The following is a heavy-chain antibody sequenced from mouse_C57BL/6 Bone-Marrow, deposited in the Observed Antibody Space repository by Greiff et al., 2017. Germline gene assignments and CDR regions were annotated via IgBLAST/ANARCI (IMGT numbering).Heavy chain of an antibody. CDR3: VRMRNYHGSLDY. J-gene: IGHJ2*01. Sequence: QVTLKECGPGILQPSQTLSLTCSFSGFSLSTFGMGVGWIRQPSGKGLEWLAHIWWDDDKYYNPALKSRFTISKDTSKNQVFLKIANVDTADIATYYCVRMRNYHGSLDYWGQGTTLTVSS. V-gene: IGHV8-8*01. D-gene: IGHD1-1*01. CDR1: GFSLSTFGMG. CDR2: IWWDDDK.